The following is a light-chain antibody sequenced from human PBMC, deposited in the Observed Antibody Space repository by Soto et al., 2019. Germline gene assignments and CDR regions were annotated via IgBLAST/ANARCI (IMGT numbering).Light chain of an antibody. CDR3: QSYDSSLSVLYV. CDR1: SSNIGAGYE. Sequence: KQPPSVTGVARQGVSISCTGSSSNIGAGYEVHWFQQLPGTAPKLLIYGNTNRPSGVPDRFSGSKSDTSASLAITGLQPEDEADYYCQSYDSSLSVLYVFGTGTKVTVL. V-gene: IGLV1-40*01. J-gene: IGLJ1*01. CDR2: GNT.